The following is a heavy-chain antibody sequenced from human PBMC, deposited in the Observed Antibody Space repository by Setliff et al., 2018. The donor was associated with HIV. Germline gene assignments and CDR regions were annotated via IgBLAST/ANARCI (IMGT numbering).Heavy chain of an antibody. CDR3: AKDGISGGAYPPYYFDY. Sequence: GGSLRLSCAASGFTFSNYWMDWVRQVPGKGLEWVATIKKDGSEIYYVDSVKGRFTISRDNSKNTLYLQMDSLRPEDTAVYYCAKDGISGGAYPPYYFDYWGHGTLVTVSS. J-gene: IGHJ4*01. D-gene: IGHD2-15*01. CDR2: IKKDGSEI. V-gene: IGHV3-7*03. CDR1: GFTFSNYW.